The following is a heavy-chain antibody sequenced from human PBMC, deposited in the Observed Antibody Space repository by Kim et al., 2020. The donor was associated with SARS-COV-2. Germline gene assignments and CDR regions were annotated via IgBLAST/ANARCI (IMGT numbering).Heavy chain of an antibody. V-gene: IGHV3-48*02. CDR1: GFTFSSYS. CDR3: ARDADGFVVVPAAILGYGMDV. CDR2: ISSSSSTI. D-gene: IGHD2-2*01. J-gene: IGHJ6*02. Sequence: GGSLRLSCAASGFTFSSYSMNWVRQAPGKGLEWVSYISSSSSTIYYADSVKGRFTISRDNAKNSLYLQMNSLRDEDTAVYYCARDADGFVVVPAAILGYGMDVWGQGTTVTVSS.